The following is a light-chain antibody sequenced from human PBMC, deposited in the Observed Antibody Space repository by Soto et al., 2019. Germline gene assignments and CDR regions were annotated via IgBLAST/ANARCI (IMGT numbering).Light chain of an antibody. V-gene: IGKV1-5*01. Sequence: DIQMTQSPSTLSASVGDRVTITCRASQSIGSRLAWYQQKPGKAPKVLTYDASSLQNGVPSRLSGSGSGTDFALTISSLQADDFGTYYCQQYNSYRTFGQGTKVEIK. CDR2: DAS. CDR1: QSIGSR. CDR3: QQYNSYRT. J-gene: IGKJ1*01.